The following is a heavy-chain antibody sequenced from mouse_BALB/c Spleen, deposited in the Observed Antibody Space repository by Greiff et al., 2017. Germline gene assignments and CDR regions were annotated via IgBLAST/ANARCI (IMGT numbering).Heavy chain of an antibody. CDR3: ARGDGNYYYFDY. CDR2: ILPGSGST. D-gene: IGHD2-1*01. J-gene: IGHJ2*01. Sequence: QVQLQQSGAELMKPGASVKISCKATGYTFSSYWIEWVKQRPGHGLEWIGEILPGSGSTNYNEKFKGKATFTADTSSNTAYMQLSSLTSEDSAVYYCARGDGNYYYFDYWGQGTTLTVSS. V-gene: IGHV1-9*01. CDR1: GYTFSSYW.